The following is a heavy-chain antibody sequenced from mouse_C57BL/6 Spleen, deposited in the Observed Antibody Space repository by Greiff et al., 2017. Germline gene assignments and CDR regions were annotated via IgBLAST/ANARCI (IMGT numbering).Heavy chain of an antibody. CDR2: INPSKGGT. CDR1: GYTFTSYW. Sequence: QVQLQQPGTELVKPGASVKLSCKASGYTFTSYWMHWVKQRPGPGLERIGNINPSKGGTNYNEKFMSKATLTVDKTSSTAYMQLSSLTAEDSAVYYCAREIPYYFDYWGQGTTLTVSS. V-gene: IGHV1-53*01. J-gene: IGHJ2*01. CDR3: AREIPYYFDY.